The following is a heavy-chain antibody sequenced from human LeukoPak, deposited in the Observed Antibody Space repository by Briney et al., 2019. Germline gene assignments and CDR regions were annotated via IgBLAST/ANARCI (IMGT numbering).Heavy chain of an antibody. V-gene: IGHV1-18*04. D-gene: IGHD5-12*01. CDR1: GYTFTSYG. CDR3: ARDPDIVASSSYFDF. J-gene: IGHJ4*02. Sequence: ASVKVSCKASGYTFTSYGISWVRQAPGQGLEWMGWISAYNGNTNYAQKFQGRVSMTTDTSTTTAYMELRSLGSDDTAVYYCARDPDIVASSSYFDFWGRGTLVTVSS. CDR2: ISAYNGNT.